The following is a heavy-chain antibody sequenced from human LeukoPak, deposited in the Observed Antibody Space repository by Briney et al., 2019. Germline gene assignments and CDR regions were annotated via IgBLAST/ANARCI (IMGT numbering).Heavy chain of an antibody. Sequence: ASVKVSCKASGYTFTGYYMHWVRQAPGPGLEWMGWINPNSGGTNYAQTFQGRVTMTRDTSISTAYMELSRLRSDDTAVYYCARGGDVLDFDYWGQGTLVSVSS. J-gene: IGHJ4*02. CDR1: GYTFTGYY. CDR3: ARGGDVLDFDY. CDR2: INPNSGGT. D-gene: IGHD3-3*02. V-gene: IGHV1-2*02.